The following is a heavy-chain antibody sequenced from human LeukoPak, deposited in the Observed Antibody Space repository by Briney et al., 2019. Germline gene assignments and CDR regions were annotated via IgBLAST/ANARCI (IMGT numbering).Heavy chain of an antibody. V-gene: IGHV4-61*02. D-gene: IGHD3-22*01. Sequence: SQTLSLTCTVSGGSINSGSYYWSWIRQPAGKGLEWIGRIYTSGSTKYNPSLKSRVTISVDTSKNQFSLKLSSVTAADTAVYYCARGGYDSSWGQGTLVTVSS. CDR3: ARGGYDSS. CDR2: IYTSGST. CDR1: GGSINSGSYY. J-gene: IGHJ4*02.